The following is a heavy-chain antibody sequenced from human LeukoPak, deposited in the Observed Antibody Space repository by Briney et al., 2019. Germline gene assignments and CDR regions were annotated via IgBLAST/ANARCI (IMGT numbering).Heavy chain of an antibody. CDR1: GYTFTSYG. Sequence: ASVKVSCKASGYTFTSYGISWVRQAPGQGLEWMGWISAYNGNTNYAQKLQGRVTMTTDTSTSTAYMELRSLRSDDTAVYYCARVEDYYDSSGYIREYYFDYWGQGTLVTVSS. D-gene: IGHD3-22*01. CDR3: ARVEDYYDSSGYIREYYFDY. J-gene: IGHJ4*02. CDR2: ISAYNGNT. V-gene: IGHV1-18*01.